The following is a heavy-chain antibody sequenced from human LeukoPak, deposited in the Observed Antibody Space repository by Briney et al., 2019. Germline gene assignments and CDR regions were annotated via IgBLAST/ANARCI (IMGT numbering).Heavy chain of an antibody. J-gene: IGHJ4*02. D-gene: IGHD6-13*01. CDR3: ARDPLIAAAGSYYFDY. CDR2: IYTSGST. CDR1: GGSISSYY. Sequence: SETLPLTCTVSGGSISSYYWSWIRQPAGKGLEWIGRIYTSGSTNYNPSLKSRVTMSVDTSKNQFSLKLSSVTAADTAVYYCARDPLIAAAGSYYFDYWGQGTLVTVSS. V-gene: IGHV4-4*07.